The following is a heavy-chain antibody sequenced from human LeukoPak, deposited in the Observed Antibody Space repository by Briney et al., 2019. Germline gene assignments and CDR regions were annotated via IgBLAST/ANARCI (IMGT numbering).Heavy chain of an antibody. CDR3: ARVGSSWSFYYYYMDV. J-gene: IGHJ6*03. CDR1: GFTFDDYG. V-gene: IGHV3-20*04. CDR2: INWNGGST. D-gene: IGHD6-13*01. Sequence: GGSLRLSCAASGFTFDDYGMSWVRQAPGKGLEWVSGINWNGGSTGYADSVKGRFTISRDNAKNSLYLQMNSLRAEDTAVYYCARVGSSWSFYYYYMDVWGKGTTVTISS.